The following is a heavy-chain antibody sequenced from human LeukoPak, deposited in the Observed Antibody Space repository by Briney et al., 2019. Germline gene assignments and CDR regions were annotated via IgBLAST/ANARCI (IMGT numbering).Heavy chain of an antibody. CDR1: GFTFSSYS. J-gene: IGHJ4*02. CDR2: ISSSSSTI. D-gene: IGHD3-9*01. Sequence: GGSLRLSCAASGFTFSSYSMNWVRQAPGKGLEWVSYISSSSSTIYYADSVKGRFTISRDNAKNSLYLQMNSLRAEDTAVYYCAKDRSTSNILTGYQDNWGQGTLVTVSS. V-gene: IGHV3-48*04. CDR3: AKDRSTSNILTGYQDN.